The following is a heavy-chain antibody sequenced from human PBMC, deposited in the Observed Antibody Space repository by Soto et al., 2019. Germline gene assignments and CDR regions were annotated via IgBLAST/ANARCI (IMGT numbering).Heavy chain of an antibody. J-gene: IGHJ6*02. D-gene: IGHD2-2*01. Sequence: QVQLVQSGAEVKRPGSSVKVSCKTAGGTFSSFAFNWVRQAPGQGLEWMGGIVPIFETTNYARKFQGRVTLTADESTNTSYMELSNLRSEDTAMYYCATAKWPDQYYGMDVWGQGTTVTVS. V-gene: IGHV1-69*01. CDR1: GGTFSSFA. CDR2: IVPIFETT. CDR3: ATAKWPDQYYGMDV.